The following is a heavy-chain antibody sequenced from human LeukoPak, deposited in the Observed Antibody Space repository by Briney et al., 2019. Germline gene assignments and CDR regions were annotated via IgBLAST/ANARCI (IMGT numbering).Heavy chain of an antibody. J-gene: IGHJ4*02. V-gene: IGHV3-23*01. Sequence: GGSLRLSCAASGFTFSSYAMSWVRQAPGKGLEWVSAISGSGGSTYYADSVKGRFTISRDNSKNTLYLQMNSLRAEDTAVYYCAKEGYIVVVIVILGPHYYFDYWGQGTLVTVSS. CDR1: GFTFSSYA. CDR2: ISGSGGST. CDR3: AKEGYIVVVIVILGPHYYFDY. D-gene: IGHD2-21*01.